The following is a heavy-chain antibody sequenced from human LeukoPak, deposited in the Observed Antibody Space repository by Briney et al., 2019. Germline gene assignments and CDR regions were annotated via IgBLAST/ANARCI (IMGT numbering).Heavy chain of an antibody. CDR2: ISGSGGST. D-gene: IGHD3-3*01. V-gene: IGHV3-23*01. CDR3: AKDHYDFWVHYYGMDV. J-gene: IGHJ6*02. Sequence: PGGSLRLSCAASGFTFSSYAMSWVRQAPGKGLEWVSAISGSGGSTYYADSVKGRFTISRDNSKNTLYLQMNSLRAEVTAVYYCAKDHYDFWVHYYGMDVWGQGTTVTVSS. CDR1: GFTFSSYA.